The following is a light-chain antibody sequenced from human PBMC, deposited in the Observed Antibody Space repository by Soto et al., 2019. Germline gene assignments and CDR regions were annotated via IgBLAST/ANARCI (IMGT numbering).Light chain of an antibody. CDR1: SSNIGAGYE. CDR2: GNN. J-gene: IGLJ1*01. V-gene: IGLV1-40*01. CDR3: QSYYSSLSALYV. Sequence: QSVLTQPPSVSGAPGQRVTISCTGRSSNIGAGYEVHWYQQLPGTAPKLLIYGNNNRPSVIPDRFSGSKSATSASLAITGRQAEDEADYYCQSYYSSLSALYVCGPGTKLTVL.